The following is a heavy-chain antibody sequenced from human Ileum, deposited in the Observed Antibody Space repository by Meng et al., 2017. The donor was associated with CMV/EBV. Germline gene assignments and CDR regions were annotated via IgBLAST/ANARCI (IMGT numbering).Heavy chain of an antibody. CDR1: GYIFTSYG. V-gene: IGHV1-18*01. Sequence: ASVKDFCKASGYIFTSYGISWVRQAPGQGLEWMGWISAYNGYTNYAQKLQGRVTMITDTSTSTAYMGLRNLNSDDTTVYYCARVYVVVVPAAGPYYFDYWGQGTLVTVSS. CDR3: ARVYVVVVPAAGPYYFDY. J-gene: IGHJ4*02. CDR2: ISAYNGYT. D-gene: IGHD2-2*01.